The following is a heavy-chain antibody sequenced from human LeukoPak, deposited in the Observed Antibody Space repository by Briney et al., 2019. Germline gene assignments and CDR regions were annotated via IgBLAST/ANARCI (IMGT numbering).Heavy chain of an antibody. CDR1: GFSFSSYC. CDR3: ARDTTTYCSSTSCYRKVSWFDP. CDR2: IKQDGSEK. V-gene: IGHV3-7*01. Sequence: GESLRLSCAASGFSFSSYCMTWVRQAPGKGLEWVANIKQDGSEKYYVDSVKGRFTISRDNAKNSLYLQMSSLRAEDTDVYYCARDTTTYCSSTSCYRKVSWFDPWGQGTLVTVSS. D-gene: IGHD2-2*01. J-gene: IGHJ5*02.